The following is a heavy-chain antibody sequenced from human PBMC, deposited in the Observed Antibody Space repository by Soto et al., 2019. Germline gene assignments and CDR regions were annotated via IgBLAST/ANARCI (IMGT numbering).Heavy chain of an antibody. CDR3: ARHRDYCDSSGSNWCDP. CDR2: SYYSGTT. V-gene: IGHV4-31*03. CDR1: AGSISSDGYY. D-gene: IGHD3-22*01. J-gene: IGHJ5*02. Sequence: QVQLQESGPGLVKPSQTLSLSCTVSAGSISSDGYYWSWIRQHPGKVLEWIGYSYYSGTTYYNPSLTRRLTISLDTSKHPFSRKLSSVTAADTAVYYCARHRDYCDSSGSNWCDPWGHGTLVTVSS.